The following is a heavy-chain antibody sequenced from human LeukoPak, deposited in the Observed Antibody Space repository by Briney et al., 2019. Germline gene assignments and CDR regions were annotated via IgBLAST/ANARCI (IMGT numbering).Heavy chain of an antibody. V-gene: IGHV4-59*12. CDR1: GGSISSYY. CDR2: IYYSGST. CDR3: ARDAFLGITMPVNWFDP. Sequence: NPSETLSLTCTVSGGSISSYYWSWIRQPPGKGLEWIGYIYYSGSTNYNPSLKSRVTISVDTSKNQFSLKLSSVTAADTAVYYCARDAFLGITMPVNWFDPWGQGTLVTVSA. J-gene: IGHJ5*02. D-gene: IGHD1-14*01.